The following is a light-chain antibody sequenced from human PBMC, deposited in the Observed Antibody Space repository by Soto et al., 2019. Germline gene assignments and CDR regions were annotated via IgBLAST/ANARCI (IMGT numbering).Light chain of an antibody. CDR2: EVN. Sequence: QSALTQPRSVSGSPGQSVTISCTGTSSDVGDYDYVSWYQQSPGKAPKLMIFEVNNRPSGVSNRFSGSKSGNTASLTISGLQAEDEADYYCTSYTNSNTYVFGTGTKLTVL. CDR3: TSYTNSNTYV. CDR1: SSDVGDYDY. V-gene: IGLV2-14*01. J-gene: IGLJ1*01.